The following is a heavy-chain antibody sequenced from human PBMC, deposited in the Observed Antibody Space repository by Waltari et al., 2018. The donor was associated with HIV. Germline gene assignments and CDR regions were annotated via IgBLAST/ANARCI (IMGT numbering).Heavy chain of an antibody. J-gene: IGHJ4*02. CDR1: GFTSSSYN. V-gene: IGHV3-48*04. CDR2: ITSSGYTI. D-gene: IGHD1-1*01. Sequence: EVQLVESGGGLVQPGGSLRLSCVASGFTSSSYNMNWVRQAPGKGLEWLSYITSSGYTIYYADSVEGRFTVSRDNAKNSLYLQMNSLRAEDTAVYYCARTTHGIDFWGQGTLVTVSS. CDR3: ARTTHGIDF.